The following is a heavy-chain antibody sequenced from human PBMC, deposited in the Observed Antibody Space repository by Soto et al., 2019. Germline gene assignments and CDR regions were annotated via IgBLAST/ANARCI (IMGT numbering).Heavy chain of an antibody. D-gene: IGHD1-1*01. CDR3: ARGAVDATNYYHYYGMDV. Sequence: SVKVSCKASGGTFSSYAISWVRQAPGQGLEWMGGIIPIFGTANYAQKFQGRVTITADESTSTAYMELSSLRSEDTAVYYCARGAVDATNYYHYYGMDVWGQGTTVTVSS. CDR1: GGTFSSYA. V-gene: IGHV1-69*13. J-gene: IGHJ6*02. CDR2: IIPIFGTA.